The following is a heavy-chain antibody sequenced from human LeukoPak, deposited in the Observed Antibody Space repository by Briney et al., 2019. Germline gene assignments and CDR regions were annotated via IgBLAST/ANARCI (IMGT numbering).Heavy chain of an antibody. CDR3: ARDKGTSYLSSLDD. Sequence: NPGGSLRLSYAASGFTFSSYSMNWVRQAPGKGLEWVSSISSSSSYIYYADSVKGRFTISRDNSKNTLYLQMNSLRAADTAVYYCARDKGTSYLSSLDDWGEGPLVTVSS. D-gene: IGHD6-6*01. CDR2: ISSSSSYI. CDR1: GFTFSSYS. V-gene: IGHV3-21*01. J-gene: IGHJ1*01.